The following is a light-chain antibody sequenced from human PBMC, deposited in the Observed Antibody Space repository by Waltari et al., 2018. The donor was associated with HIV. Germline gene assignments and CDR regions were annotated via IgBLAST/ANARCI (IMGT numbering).Light chain of an antibody. CDR2: DVN. J-gene: IGLJ2*01. Sequence: QSALTQPPSVSGSPGQSVTISCTGTSSDVGSYNRVSWYQQPPGTAPKLMIYDVNNRPSGVPDRFSGSKSGNTASLTISGLQAEDEADYYCSSYTSSTVVFGGGTKLTVL. V-gene: IGLV2-18*02. CDR1: SSDVGSYNR. CDR3: SSYTSSTVV.